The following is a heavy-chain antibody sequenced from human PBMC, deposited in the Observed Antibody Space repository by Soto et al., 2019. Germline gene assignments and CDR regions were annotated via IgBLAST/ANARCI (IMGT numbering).Heavy chain of an antibody. CDR2: IYWDDDK. CDR3: AHSSPLPPYSSSWDLQE. Sequence: QITLKESGPTLVKHTQTLTLTCTFSGFSLSTSGVGVGWIRQPPGKALEWLALIYWDDDKRYSPSLKSRLTITKDTSKYQVVLTITNMNPVDPATYYRAHSSPLPPYSSSWDLQEWSQGTLVTVSS. J-gene: IGHJ4*02. CDR1: GFSLSTSGVG. D-gene: IGHD6-13*01. V-gene: IGHV2-5*02.